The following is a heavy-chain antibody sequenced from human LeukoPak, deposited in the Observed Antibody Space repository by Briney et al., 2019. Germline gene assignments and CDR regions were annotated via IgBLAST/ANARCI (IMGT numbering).Heavy chain of an antibody. D-gene: IGHD6-6*01. CDR2: INPNSGGT. CDR3: AREHSSSSGKVFDY. J-gene: IGHJ4*02. CDR1: GYTFPGYY. V-gene: IGHV1-2*02. Sequence: ASGKVSCKGSGYTFPGYYMHLVRQAQGQGLEWVGWINPNSGGTNYAQKFQGRVTMTRHTSISTAYMELSRLRSDDPAVYYCAREHSSSSGKVFDYWGQGTLVTVSS.